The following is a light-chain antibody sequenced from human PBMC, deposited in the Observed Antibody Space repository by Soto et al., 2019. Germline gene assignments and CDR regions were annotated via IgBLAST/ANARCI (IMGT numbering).Light chain of an antibody. CDR2: GAS. Sequence: PGERATLSCRASQSVSSNLAWYQQKPGRAPRLLIYGASTRATGIPARFSGSGSGTEFTLTISSLQSEDFAVYYCQQYNNWPPWTFGQGTKV. CDR1: QSVSSN. J-gene: IGKJ1*01. CDR3: QQYNNWPPWT. V-gene: IGKV3-15*01.